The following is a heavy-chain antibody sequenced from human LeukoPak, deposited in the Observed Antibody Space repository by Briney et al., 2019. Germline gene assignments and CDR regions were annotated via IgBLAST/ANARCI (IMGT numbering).Heavy chain of an antibody. CDR3: AKIRMGGRVYYYRVLDI. J-gene: IGHJ3*02. D-gene: IGHD3-22*01. Sequence: GGSLRLSCAASGFTFSSYAMSWVRQAPGKGLEWVSAISGSGGSTYYADSVKGRFTISRDNSKNTLYLQMNSLRAEDTAVYYCAKIRMGGRVYYYRVLDIGGQGKMAPVFS. V-gene: IGHV3-23*01. CDR2: ISGSGGST. CDR1: GFTFSSYA.